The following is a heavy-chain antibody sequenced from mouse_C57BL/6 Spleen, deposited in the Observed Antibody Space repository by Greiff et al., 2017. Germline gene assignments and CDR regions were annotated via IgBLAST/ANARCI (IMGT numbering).Heavy chain of an antibody. CDR2: IHPNSGST. V-gene: IGHV1-64*01. Sequence: QVQLQQPGAELVKPGASVKLSCKASGYTFTSYWMHWVKQRPGQGLEWIGMIHPNSGSTNYNEKFKSKATLTVDKSSSTAYMQLSSLTSEDSAVYYCARYCGSIYWYFDVWGTGTTVTVSS. D-gene: IGHD1-1*01. CDR3: ARYCGSIYWYFDV. J-gene: IGHJ1*03. CDR1: GYTFTSYW.